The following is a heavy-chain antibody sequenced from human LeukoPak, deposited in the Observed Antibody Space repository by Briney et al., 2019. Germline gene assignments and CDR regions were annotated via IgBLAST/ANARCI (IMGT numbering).Heavy chain of an antibody. CDR1: GYTFTSYG. V-gene: IGHV1-18*01. D-gene: IGHD3-22*01. J-gene: IGHJ4*02. CDR2: IRAYNVNT. CDR3: ARPYYDSSAPPYDY. Sequence: ASVKVSCKASGYTFTSYGISWVRQAPGQGLEWMGWIRAYNVNTNYAQKLQGRVTMTTDTSTSTAYMELRSLRSDDTAVYYCARPYYDSSAPPYDYWGQGTLVTVSS.